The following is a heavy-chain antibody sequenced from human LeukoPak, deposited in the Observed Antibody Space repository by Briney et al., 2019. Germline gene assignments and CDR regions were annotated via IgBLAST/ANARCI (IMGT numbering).Heavy chain of an antibody. Sequence: ASVKVSCKASGGTFSSYAISWVRQAPGQGLEWMGGIIPIFGTANYAQKFQGRVTVTADQSTSTAYMELSGLRSQDTAVYYCARSSGWNSFDYWGQGTLVTVSS. CDR3: ARSSGWNSFDY. CDR1: GGTFSSYA. D-gene: IGHD6-19*01. V-gene: IGHV1-69*13. J-gene: IGHJ4*02. CDR2: IIPIFGTA.